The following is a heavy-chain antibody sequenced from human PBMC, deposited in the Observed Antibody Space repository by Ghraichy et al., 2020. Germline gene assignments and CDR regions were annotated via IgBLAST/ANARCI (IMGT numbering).Heavy chain of an antibody. V-gene: IGHV3-7*03. Sequence: GESLRLSCAASGFTFSSYWMSRVRQAPGKGLEWVANINQDGSEQYYVDSVKGRFTISRDNAKKSLSLQMNSLRAEDTAVYYCASHLSGSYFPENDLDYWGQGTLVTVSS. CDR1: GFTFSSYW. J-gene: IGHJ4*02. D-gene: IGHD1-26*01. CDR3: ASHLSGSYFPENDLDY. CDR2: INQDGSEQ.